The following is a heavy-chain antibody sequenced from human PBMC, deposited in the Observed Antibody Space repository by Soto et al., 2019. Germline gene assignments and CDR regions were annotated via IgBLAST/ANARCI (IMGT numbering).Heavy chain of an antibody. V-gene: IGHV4-61*01. D-gene: IGHD2-2*01. CDR3: AREGPRVVPAATNWFDP. Sequence: PSETLSLTCTVSGGSVSSGSYYWSWIRQPPGKGLEWIGYIYYSGSTNYNPSLKSRVTMSVDTSKNQFSLKLSSVTAADTAVYYCAREGPRVVPAATNWFDPWGQGTLVTVSS. J-gene: IGHJ5*02. CDR2: IYYSGST. CDR1: GGSVSSGSYY.